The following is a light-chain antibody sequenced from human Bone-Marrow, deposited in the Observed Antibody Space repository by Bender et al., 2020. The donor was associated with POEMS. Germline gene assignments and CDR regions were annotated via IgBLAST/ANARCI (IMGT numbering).Light chain of an antibody. CDR2: SSH. CDR3: TSYTSTSTVL. J-gene: IGLJ2*01. CDR1: SSNIGAHA. V-gene: IGLV1-44*01. Sequence: QSVLTQPPSASGTPGQRVTISCSGGSSNIGAHAVNWYQHLPGTAPKLLIYSSHRRPSEVPDRFSGSRSGTSASLAISGIQAEDEADYFCTSYTSTSTVLFGGGTKLTVL.